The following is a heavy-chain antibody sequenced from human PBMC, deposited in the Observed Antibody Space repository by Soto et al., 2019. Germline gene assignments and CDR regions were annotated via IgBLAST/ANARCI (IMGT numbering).Heavy chain of an antibody. CDR1: GFTFSSYG. D-gene: IGHD1-26*01. CDR2: IWHDGSNK. Sequence: QVQLVESGGGVVQPGRSLRLSCAASGFTFSSYGMHWVRQAPGKGLEWVAVIWHDGSNKYYADSVKGRFIISRDNSKNSLYLQLYSLRAEDTAVYYCARAQYSGSYIRMDVWGQGTTVTVSS. J-gene: IGHJ6*02. V-gene: IGHV3-33*01. CDR3: ARAQYSGSYIRMDV.